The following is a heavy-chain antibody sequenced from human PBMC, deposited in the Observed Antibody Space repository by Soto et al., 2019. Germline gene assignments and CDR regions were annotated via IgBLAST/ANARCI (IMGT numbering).Heavy chain of an antibody. V-gene: IGHV3-23*01. Sequence: GGSLRLSCAASGFTFSSYAMSWVRQAPGKGLEWVSAISGSGGSTYYADSVKGRFTISRDNSKNTLYLQMNSLRAEDTAVYYCAKDEIVVVVAARLDPDAFDIWGQGTMVTVSS. J-gene: IGHJ3*02. CDR3: AKDEIVVVVAARLDPDAFDI. D-gene: IGHD2-15*01. CDR1: GFTFSSYA. CDR2: ISGSGGST.